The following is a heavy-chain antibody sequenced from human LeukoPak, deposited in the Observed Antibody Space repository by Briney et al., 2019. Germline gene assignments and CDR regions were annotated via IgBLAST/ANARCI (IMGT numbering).Heavy chain of an antibody. J-gene: IGHJ6*02. Sequence: GGSLRLSCAASGFTFSSYSMNWVRQAPGKGLEWVSSISSSSSYIYYADSVKGRFTISRDNAKNSLYLQMNSLRAEDTAVYYCASLVSYYDSSGYCGLIGAYCGIRGMDVWGQGTTVTVSS. V-gene: IGHV3-21*01. CDR2: ISSSSSYI. CDR1: GFTFSSYS. CDR3: ASLVSYYDSSGYCGLIGAYCGIRGMDV. D-gene: IGHD3-22*01.